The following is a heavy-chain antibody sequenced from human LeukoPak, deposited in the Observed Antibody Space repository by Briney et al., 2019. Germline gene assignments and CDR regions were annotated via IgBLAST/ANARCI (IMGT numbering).Heavy chain of an antibody. CDR3: ARQYHSWFDP. J-gene: IGHJ5*02. CDR2: ISYDGSNK. Sequence: GGSLRLSCAASGFTFSSYAMHWVRQAPGKGLEWVAVISYDGSNKYYADSVKGRFTISRDNSKNTLYLQMNSLRAEDTAVYYCARQYHSWFDPWGQGTLVTVSS. D-gene: IGHD2-2*01. V-gene: IGHV3-30*04. CDR1: GFTFSSYA.